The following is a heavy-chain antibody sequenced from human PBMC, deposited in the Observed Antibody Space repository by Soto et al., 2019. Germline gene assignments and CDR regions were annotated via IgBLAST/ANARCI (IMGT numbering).Heavy chain of an antibody. V-gene: IGHV3-30*03. Sequence: GGSLRLSCAASGFTFSSYGMHWVRQAPGKGLEWVAVISYDGSNKYYADSVKGRFTISRDNSKNTLYLQMNSLRAEDTAVYYCASHTSYDILTKGGYFQHWGQGTLVTVSS. CDR3: ASHTSYDILTKGGYFQH. D-gene: IGHD3-9*01. J-gene: IGHJ1*01. CDR1: GFTFSSYG. CDR2: ISYDGSNK.